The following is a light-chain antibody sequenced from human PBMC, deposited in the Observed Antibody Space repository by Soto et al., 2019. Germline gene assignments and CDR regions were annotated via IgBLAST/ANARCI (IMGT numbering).Light chain of an antibody. Sequence: DIQMTQSPSSLSASIGDRVTITCRASQSITTYLNWYQQKPGKAPNLLIYAASYLQSEVPSRFSGSGSGTDFTLTISSLQPEDFATYYCQQSYSTWTFGQGTKVEIK. V-gene: IGKV1-39*01. CDR1: QSITTY. J-gene: IGKJ1*01. CDR2: AAS. CDR3: QQSYSTWT.